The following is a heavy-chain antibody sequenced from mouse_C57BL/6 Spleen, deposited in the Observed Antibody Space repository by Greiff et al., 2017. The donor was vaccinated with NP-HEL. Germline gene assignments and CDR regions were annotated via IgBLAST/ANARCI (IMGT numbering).Heavy chain of an antibody. CDR1: GYTFTSYW. CDR3: ARGGDVTGFDY. J-gene: IGHJ2*01. Sequence: VQLQESGAELVKPGASVKLSCKASGYTFTSYWMHWVKQRPGQGLEWIGMIHPNSGSTNYNEKFKSKATLTVDKSSSTAYMQLSSLTSEDSAVYYCARGGDVTGFDYWGQGTTLTVSS. CDR2: IHPNSGST. V-gene: IGHV1-64*01. D-gene: IGHD2-13*01.